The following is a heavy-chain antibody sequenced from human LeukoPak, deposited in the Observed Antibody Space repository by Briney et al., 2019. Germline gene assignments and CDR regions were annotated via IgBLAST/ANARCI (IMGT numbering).Heavy chain of an antibody. CDR1: GGTFDSYT. CDR2: IIPIFGTA. CDR3: AREGSYYAFNYSDS. J-gene: IGHJ5*01. Sequence: SVKVSCKASGGTFDSYTISWVRQAPGQGLEWMGGIIPIFGTANYAQKFQGRVTITADESTSTAYMELSSLRSEDTAVYYCAREGSYYAFNYSDSWGQGTLVTVSS. V-gene: IGHV1-69*01. D-gene: IGHD1-26*01.